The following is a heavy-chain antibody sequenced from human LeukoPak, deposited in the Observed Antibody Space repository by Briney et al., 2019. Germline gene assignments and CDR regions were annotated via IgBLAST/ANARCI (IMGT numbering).Heavy chain of an antibody. D-gene: IGHD3-10*01. Sequence: GGSLRLSCAASGFTFSSYAMSWVRQAPGKGLEWASAISGSGGSTYYADSVKGRFTISRDNSKNMLYLQMNSLRAEDTAVYYCAKDHKYYYGSGSAQSYYFDYWGQGTLVTVSS. CDR2: ISGSGGST. CDR1: GFTFSSYA. J-gene: IGHJ4*02. V-gene: IGHV3-23*01. CDR3: AKDHKYYYGSGSAQSYYFDY.